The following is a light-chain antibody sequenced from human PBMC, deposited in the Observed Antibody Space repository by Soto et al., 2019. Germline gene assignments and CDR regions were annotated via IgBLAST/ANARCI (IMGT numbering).Light chain of an antibody. V-gene: IGKV1-27*01. CDR2: AAS. CDR3: QKYNSAPPGFT. Sequence: DLQMTQSPSSLSASVGDRVTITCRASQGISNYLAWYQQKPGKVPKLLIYAASTLQSGVPSRFSGSGSGTDFPLTISSLQPEDVATYYCQKYNSAPPGFTFGPGTKVDIK. CDR1: QGISNY. J-gene: IGKJ3*01.